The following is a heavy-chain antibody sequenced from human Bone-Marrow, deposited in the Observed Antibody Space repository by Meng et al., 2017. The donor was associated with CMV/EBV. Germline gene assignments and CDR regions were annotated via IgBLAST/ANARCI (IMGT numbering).Heavy chain of an antibody. CDR2: IRYGGSYK. Sequence: GESLKISCAASGFTFISYGMHWVRQAPGKGLEWVAFIRYGGSYKYYADSVKGRFTISRDNSKNTLYLQMNSLRAEDTAVYYCAKDRSNWGLDYYYGMDVWGQGTTVTVSS. J-gene: IGHJ6*02. CDR3: AKDRSNWGLDYYYGMDV. D-gene: IGHD7-27*01. V-gene: IGHV3-30*02. CDR1: GFTFISYG.